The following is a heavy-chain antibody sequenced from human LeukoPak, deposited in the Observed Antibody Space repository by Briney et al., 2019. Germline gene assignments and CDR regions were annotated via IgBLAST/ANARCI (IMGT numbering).Heavy chain of an antibody. CDR1: GFTVSSNY. J-gene: IGHJ4*02. V-gene: IGHV3-66*01. Sequence: GGSLRLSCAASGFTVSSNYMSWVRQAPGKGLEWVSVIYSGGSTYYADSVKGRFTISRDNSKNTLYLQMNSLRAEDTAVYYCARARGVGELYCDYWGQGTLVTVSS. D-gene: IGHD3-10*01. CDR2: IYSGGST. CDR3: ARARGVGELYCDY.